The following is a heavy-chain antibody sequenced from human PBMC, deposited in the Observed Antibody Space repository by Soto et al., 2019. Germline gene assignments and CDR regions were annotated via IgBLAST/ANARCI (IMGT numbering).Heavy chain of an antibody. CDR1: VFTFIEYS. CDR3: VKVSTFYDILTGYYSTNFFDP. CDR2: ISSDGDIT. D-gene: IGHD3-9*01. Sequence: GGSLRLSCSASVFTFIEYSMHWVRQAPGKGLQYVSTISSDGDITYYADSVKGRFTISRDNSKNTLYLQMNSLRPEDTAVYYCVKVSTFYDILTGYYSTNFFDPWGQGTLVTVSS. V-gene: IGHV3-64D*06. J-gene: IGHJ5*02.